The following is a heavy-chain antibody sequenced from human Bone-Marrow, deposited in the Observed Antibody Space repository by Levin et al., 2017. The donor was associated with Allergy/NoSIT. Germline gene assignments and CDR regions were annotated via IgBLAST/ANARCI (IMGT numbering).Heavy chain of an antibody. D-gene: IGHD6-13*01. J-gene: IGHJ4*02. CDR2: IYYSGST. CDR1: GGSVSSGSYY. V-gene: IGHV4-61*01. CDR3: ARGGRAAAEANSFDY. Sequence: PGGSLRLSCTVSGGSVSSGSYYWSWIRQPPGPGLEWIACIYYSGSTHYNPSLQSRVTISVDTSKNQFSLRLTSVTAADTAVYYCARGGRAAAEANSFDYWGQGTLVTVSS.